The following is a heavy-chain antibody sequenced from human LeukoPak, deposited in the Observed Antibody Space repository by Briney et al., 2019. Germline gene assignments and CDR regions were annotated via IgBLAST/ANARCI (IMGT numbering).Heavy chain of an antibody. J-gene: IGHJ6*03. CDR3: ARVTSCFLVALCSEYVWDYYMDV. CDR2: ISWNSGYT. D-gene: IGHD2-2*01. Sequence: PGGSLRLSCAASGFTFGDYAMHWVRQAPGKGLEWVSGISWNSGYTGYVDSVKGRFTISRDNAKNSLYLQMNSLRAEDTALYHCARVTSCFLVALCSEYVWDYYMDVWGKGTTVTVSS. CDR1: GFTFGDYA. V-gene: IGHV3-9*01.